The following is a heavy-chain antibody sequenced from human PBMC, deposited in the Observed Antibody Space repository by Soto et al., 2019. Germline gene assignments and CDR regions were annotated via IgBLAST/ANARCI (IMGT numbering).Heavy chain of an antibody. CDR1: GDSLSTYY. CDR3: ARDPVGLTHFDY. J-gene: IGHJ4*02. CDR2: IYYIGRT. V-gene: IGHV4-59*01. D-gene: IGHD1-26*01. Sequence: SETLSLTCTVSGDSLSTYYLNWIRQSPGKGLEWIGYIYYIGRTNYNPSLRSRVTISIDMSQNQISLNLNSVTAADTAVYFCARDPVGLTHFDYWGQGILVTVS.